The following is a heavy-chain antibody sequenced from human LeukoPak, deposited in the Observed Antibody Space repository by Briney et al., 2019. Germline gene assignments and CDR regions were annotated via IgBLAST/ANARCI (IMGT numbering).Heavy chain of an antibody. V-gene: IGHV1-2*02. D-gene: IGHD2-21*01. CDR2: INPNSGDT. CDR1: GYTFTGDY. J-gene: IGHJ5*02. Sequence: ASVKVSCKASGYTFTGDYMHWVRQAPGQGLEWMGCINPNSGDTDYAQRFQGRVTMTRDTSISTAYMELSGLRSDDTAVYYCARDYSDQTNLVWFDPWGQGTLVTVSS. CDR3: ARDYSDQTNLVWFDP.